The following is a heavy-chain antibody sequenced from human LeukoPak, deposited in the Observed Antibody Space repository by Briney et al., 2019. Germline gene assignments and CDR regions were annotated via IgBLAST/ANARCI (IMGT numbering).Heavy chain of an antibody. CDR3: ARQSIAVAGYPDY. Sequence: PSETLSLTCAVYGGSFSGYYWSWIRQPPGKGLEWIGEINHSGSTNYNPSLKSRVTISVDTSKNQFSLKLSSVTAADTAVYYCARQSIAVAGYPDYWGQGTLVTVSS. CDR2: INHSGST. D-gene: IGHD6-19*01. V-gene: IGHV4-34*01. CDR1: GGSFSGYY. J-gene: IGHJ4*02.